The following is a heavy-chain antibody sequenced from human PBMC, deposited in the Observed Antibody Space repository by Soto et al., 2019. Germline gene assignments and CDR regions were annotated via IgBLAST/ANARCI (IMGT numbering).Heavy chain of an antibody. V-gene: IGHV4-39*01. Sequence: QLQLQESGPGLVKPSETLSLTCTVSGGSISSSSYYWGWIRQPPGKGLEWIGSIYYSGSTYYNPSLKSRVTISVDTSKTQFSLKLSSVTAADTAVYYCARLEVWGSYRLYYYYYYMDVWGKGTTVTVSS. CDR3: ARLEVWGSYRLYYYYYYMDV. J-gene: IGHJ6*03. CDR1: GGSISSSSYY. CDR2: IYYSGST. D-gene: IGHD3-16*01.